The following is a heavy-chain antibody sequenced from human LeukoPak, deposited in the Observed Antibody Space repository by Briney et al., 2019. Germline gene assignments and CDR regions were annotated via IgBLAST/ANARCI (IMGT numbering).Heavy chain of an antibody. J-gene: IGHJ3*02. V-gene: IGHV4-4*02. CDR1: GGSINSPKS. D-gene: IGHD3-16*01. CDR3: GAYRTLDDAFDI. Sequence: PSETLSLTCAVSGGSINSPKSWSWVRQPPGKGLEWIRDRYHSGGTNYNPSLKSRVTISVDTSKNQFSLELNSVTAADTAVYYCGAYRTLDDAFDIWGQGTLVTVSS. CDR2: RYHSGGT.